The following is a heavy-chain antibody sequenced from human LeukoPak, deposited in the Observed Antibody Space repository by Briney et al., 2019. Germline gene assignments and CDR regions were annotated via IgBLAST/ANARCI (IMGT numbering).Heavy chain of an antibody. V-gene: IGHV1-69*06. D-gene: IGHD6-19*01. CDR2: IIPIFGTA. CDR1: GGTFSSYA. CDR3: ATVGSGSSGWINDY. J-gene: IGHJ4*02. Sequence: ASVKVSCKASGGTFSSYAISWVRQAPGQGLEWMGGIIPIFGTANYAQKFQGRVTMTEDTSTDTAYMELSSLRSEDTAVYYCATVGSGSSGWINDYWGQGTLVTVSS.